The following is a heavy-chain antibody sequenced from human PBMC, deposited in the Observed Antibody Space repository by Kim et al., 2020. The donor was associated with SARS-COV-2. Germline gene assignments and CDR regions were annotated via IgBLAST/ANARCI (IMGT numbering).Heavy chain of an antibody. Sequence: GGSLRLSCAASGFTFSSYAMSWVRQAPGKGLEWVSDIYSGGSSTYYADSVKGRFTISRDNSKNTLYLQMNSLRAEDTAVYYCAKERCSGGCCYSASPDYWGQGTLVTVSS. CDR1: GFTFSSYA. CDR2: IYSGGSST. D-gene: IGHD2-15*01. V-gene: IGHV3-23*03. J-gene: IGHJ4*02. CDR3: AKERCSGGCCYSASPDY.